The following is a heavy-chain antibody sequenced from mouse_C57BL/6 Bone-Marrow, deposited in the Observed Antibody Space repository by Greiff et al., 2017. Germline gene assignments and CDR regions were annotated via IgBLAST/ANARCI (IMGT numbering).Heavy chain of an antibody. Sequence: VQLQESGAELVRPGTSVKVSCKASGYAFTNYLIEWVKQRPGQGLEWIGVINPGSGGTNYNEKFKGKATLTADKSSSTAYMQLSSLTSEDSAVYFCARGRETGPDYWGQGTTLTVSS. V-gene: IGHV1-54*01. J-gene: IGHJ2*01. CDR2: INPGSGGT. CDR3: ARGRETGPDY. D-gene: IGHD4-1*01. CDR1: GYAFTNYL.